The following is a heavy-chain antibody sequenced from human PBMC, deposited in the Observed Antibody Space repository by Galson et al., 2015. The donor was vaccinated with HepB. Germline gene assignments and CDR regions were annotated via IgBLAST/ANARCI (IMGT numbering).Heavy chain of an antibody. Sequence: SETLSLTCTVSGGSVSRGGYYWSWVRQTPGKGLYWIGYMYFNTKYTPSLKSRVTISVDTSKNQFFLNVTSVTAADAAVYYCVAVDEHGRIDFWGQGTQVIVS. J-gene: IGHJ4*02. CDR2: MYFNT. CDR3: VAVDEHGRIDF. CDR1: GGSVSRGGYY. V-gene: IGHV4-61*08. D-gene: IGHD6-19*01.